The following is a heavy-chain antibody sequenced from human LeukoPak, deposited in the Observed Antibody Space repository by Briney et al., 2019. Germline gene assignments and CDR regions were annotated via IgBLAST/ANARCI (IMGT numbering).Heavy chain of an antibody. CDR2: INHSGST. Sequence: SETLSLTCAVYGGSFSGYYWSWIRQPPGKGLEWSGEINHSGSTNYNPSLKSRVTISVDTSKNQFSLKLSSVTAADTAVYYWARVRMVRGLQSYYYYYGMDVWGQGTTVTVSS. D-gene: IGHD3-10*01. V-gene: IGHV4-34*01. CDR3: ARVRMVRGLQSYYYYYGMDV. CDR1: GGSFSGYY. J-gene: IGHJ6*02.